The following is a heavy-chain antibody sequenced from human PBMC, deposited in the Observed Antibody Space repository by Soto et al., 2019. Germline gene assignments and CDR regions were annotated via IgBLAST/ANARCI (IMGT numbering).Heavy chain of an antibody. CDR1: GFSFSSFT. Sequence: EVSLVESGGGLVQPGGSHRLSCAASGFSFSSFTMNWVRQAPGKGLEWISYITASGGTIFYADSVRGRFTISRDNAKDSLFLQMNNLRPEDTAVYYCVREDYYGSGSPDYWGRGTLVTVSS. D-gene: IGHD3-10*01. CDR3: VREDYYGSGSPDY. J-gene: IGHJ4*02. V-gene: IGHV3-48*01. CDR2: ITASGGTI.